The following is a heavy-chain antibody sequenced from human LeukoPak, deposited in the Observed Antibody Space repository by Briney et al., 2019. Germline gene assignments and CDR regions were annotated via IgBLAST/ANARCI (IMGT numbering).Heavy chain of an antibody. CDR2: ITYDGNNK. CDR1: GFTFCRYA. Sequence: GGSLRLSCAASGFTFCRYAMHWVRQAPGKGLEWVAVITYDGNNKYYADSVKGRFTISRDNSENSLYLQMNSLRTEDTAVYYCARGLLETTTSYFDYWGQGTLVTVSS. D-gene: IGHD2/OR15-2a*01. J-gene: IGHJ4*02. CDR3: ARGLLETTTSYFDY. V-gene: IGHV3-30-3*01.